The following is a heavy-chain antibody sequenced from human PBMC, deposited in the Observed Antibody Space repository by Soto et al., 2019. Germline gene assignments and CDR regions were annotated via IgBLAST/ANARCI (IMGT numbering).Heavy chain of an antibody. V-gene: IGHV1-69*06. CDR1: GGTFSSLA. J-gene: IGHJ4*02. CDR2: LVPVFGTA. CDR3: ARSPGVFDY. D-gene: IGHD3-10*01. Sequence: SVKVSCKASGGTFSSLAISWVRQAPGQGLEWMGGLVPVFGTANYAQKFQGRVTITADTSTSTSYMELGSLRSEDTAVYYCARSPGVFDYWGQGTLVTVSS.